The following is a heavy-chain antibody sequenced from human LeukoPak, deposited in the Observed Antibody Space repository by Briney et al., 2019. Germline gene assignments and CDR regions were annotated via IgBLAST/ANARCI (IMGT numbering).Heavy chain of an antibody. CDR2: IYYSGST. Sequence: PSETLSLTCAVSGGSISSHYWNWIRQPPGKGLEWIGYIYYSGSTNYNPSLKSRVTISVDTSKDQFSLKLSSVTAADTAVYYCARDRWFGESRYMDVWGKGTTVTISS. V-gene: IGHV4-59*11. D-gene: IGHD3-10*01. J-gene: IGHJ6*03. CDR1: GGSISSHY. CDR3: ARDRWFGESRYMDV.